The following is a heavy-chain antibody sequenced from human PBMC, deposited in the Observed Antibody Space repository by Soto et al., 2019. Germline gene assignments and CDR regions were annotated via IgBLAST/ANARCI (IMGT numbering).Heavy chain of an antibody. CDR3: TRHLDIVVVPAAIYYYGMDV. V-gene: IGHV3-73*02. Sequence: EVQLVESGGGLVQPGGSLKLSCAASGFTFSGAAMHCVRQASGKGLEWVGRIRSKANSYATAYAASVKGRFTISRDDSKNTAYLQMNSLKTEDTAVYYCTRHLDIVVVPAAIYYYGMDVWGQGTTVTVSS. J-gene: IGHJ6*02. CDR1: GFTFSGAA. CDR2: IRSKANSYAT. D-gene: IGHD2-2*03.